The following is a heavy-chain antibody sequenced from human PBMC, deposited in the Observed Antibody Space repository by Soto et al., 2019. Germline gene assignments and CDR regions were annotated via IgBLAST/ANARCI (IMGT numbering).Heavy chain of an antibody. V-gene: IGHV3-33*01. CDR3: ASDLMGGSDSSGLDV. D-gene: IGHD2-8*01. CDR2: IWHDGNNK. Sequence: GGSLRLSCAASGFTFSNYGMHWVRQAPGKGLEWVAIIWHDGNNKYYADSVRGRFIISRDNSKNRLYLQMNSLRAEDTAVYYCASDLMGGSDSSGLDVWGQGTSVTVSS. J-gene: IGHJ6*02. CDR1: GFTFSNYG.